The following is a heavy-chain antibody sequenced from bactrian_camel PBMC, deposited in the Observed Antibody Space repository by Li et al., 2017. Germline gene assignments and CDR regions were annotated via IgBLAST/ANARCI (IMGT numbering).Heavy chain of an antibody. CDR3: AADFFNLQLARHYSN. V-gene: IGHV3S55*01. J-gene: IGHJ4*01. D-gene: IGHD4*01. Sequence: QLVESGGGSVQTGGSLRLSCAPSGLSVSDFSMAWFRQSPGKEREAVAAIRRDDLTAYTDSVKGRFTISKDNAGNSLFLQMSNLKPEDTAMYYCAADFFNLQLARHYSNWGRGTQVTVS. CDR1: GLSVSDFS. CDR2: IRRDDLT.